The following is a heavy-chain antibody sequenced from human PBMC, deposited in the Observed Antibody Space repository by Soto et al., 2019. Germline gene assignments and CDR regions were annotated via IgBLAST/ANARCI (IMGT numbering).Heavy chain of an antibody. Sequence: ASVKVSCKASGYTFTSYSMNWVRQAPGQGLEWMGWISAYSGDTDYAQKFQGRVTMTRDTSTGTAYMELRGLTSDDTAIYYCARHGLRITRAPHKCLDPW. J-gene: IGHJ5*02. CDR3: ARHGLRITRAPHKCLDP. V-gene: IGHV1-18*01. D-gene: IGHD3-16*01. CDR2: ISAYSGDT. CDR1: GYTFTSYS.